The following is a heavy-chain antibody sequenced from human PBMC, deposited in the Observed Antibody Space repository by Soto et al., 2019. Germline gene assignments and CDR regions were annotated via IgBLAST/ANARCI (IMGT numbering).Heavy chain of an antibody. CDR3: GVXTMMQGVIH. V-gene: IGHV4-59*11. J-gene: IGHJ4*02. CDR1: GDSITSHY. Sequence: SETLSLTCTVSGDSITSHYWSWIRQPPGKGLEWIGYLHDSGSTNYNPSLKSRVAISIDTSKNQFSLKLTSVTAADTAVYYCGVXTMMQGVIHWGQGTLVTVSS. CDR2: LHDSGST. D-gene: IGHD3-10*01.